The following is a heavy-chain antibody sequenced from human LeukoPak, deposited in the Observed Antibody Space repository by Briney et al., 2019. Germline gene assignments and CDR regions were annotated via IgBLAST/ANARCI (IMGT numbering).Heavy chain of an antibody. V-gene: IGHV3-21*03. Sequence: PGGSLRLSCAASRFTFGSYSMNWVRQAPGKGLEWVSSITTSSSYIYYADSVKGRFTISRDNAKNSLYLEMNSLRAEDTAVYYCARGFLGITLLLGAFDIWGQGTMVTVSS. D-gene: IGHD3-10*01. J-gene: IGHJ3*02. CDR2: ITTSSSYI. CDR3: ARGFLGITLLLGAFDI. CDR1: RFTFGSYS.